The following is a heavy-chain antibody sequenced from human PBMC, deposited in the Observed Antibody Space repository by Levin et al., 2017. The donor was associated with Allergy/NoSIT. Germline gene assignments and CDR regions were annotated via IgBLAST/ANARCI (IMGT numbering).Heavy chain of an antibody. D-gene: IGHD6-13*01. J-gene: IGHJ4*02. Sequence: ASVKVSCKASGYTFTSYGISWVRQAPGQGLEWMGWISAYNGNTNYAQKLQGRVTMTTDTSTSTAYMELRSLRSDDTAVYYCARDEQRYSSSGSEGDYWGQGTLVTVSS. CDR1: GYTFTSYG. V-gene: IGHV1-18*01. CDR3: ARDEQRYSSSGSEGDY. CDR2: ISAYNGNT.